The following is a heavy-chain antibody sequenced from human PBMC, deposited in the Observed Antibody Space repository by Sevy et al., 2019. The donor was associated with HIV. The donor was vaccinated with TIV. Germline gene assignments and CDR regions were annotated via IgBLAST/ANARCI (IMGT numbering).Heavy chain of an antibody. J-gene: IGHJ4*02. D-gene: IGHD3-10*01. Sequence: SETLSLTCAVYGGSFSGYYWSWIRQPPGKGLEWIGEINHSGSTNYNPSLKSRVTISVDTSKNQFSLKLSSVTAADTAVYYCASTMVLGVIIVWGVYWGQGTLVTVSS. CDR3: ASTMVLGVIIVWGVY. V-gene: IGHV4-34*01. CDR2: INHSGST. CDR1: GGSFSGYY.